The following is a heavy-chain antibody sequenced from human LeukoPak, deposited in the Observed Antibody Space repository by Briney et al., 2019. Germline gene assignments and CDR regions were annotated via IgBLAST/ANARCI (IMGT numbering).Heavy chain of an antibody. CDR3: ARVGVPAYDAFDI. J-gene: IGHJ3*02. V-gene: IGHV3-30-3*01. CDR1: GGSISSYY. Sequence: LSLTCTVSGGSISSYYWSWIRQPPGKGLEWVAVISYDGSNKYYADSVKGRFTISRDNSKNTLYLQMNSLRAEDTAVYYCARVGVPAYDAFDIWGQGTMVTVSS. CDR2: ISYDGSNK. D-gene: IGHD1-1*01.